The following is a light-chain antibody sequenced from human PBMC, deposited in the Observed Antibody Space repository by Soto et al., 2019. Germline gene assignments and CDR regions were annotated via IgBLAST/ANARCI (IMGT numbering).Light chain of an antibody. CDR2: GAS. J-gene: IGKJ5*01. Sequence: EIVLTQSPGTLSLSPGERATLSCRTSQSVSSSYLAWYQQKPGQAPRLLIYGASSRATGIPDRFSGSGSGTDFTLTISSLGPEDFAVYYCQQRSNWPGTFGQGTRLEIK. V-gene: IGKV3D-20*02. CDR3: QQRSNWPGT. CDR1: QSVSSSY.